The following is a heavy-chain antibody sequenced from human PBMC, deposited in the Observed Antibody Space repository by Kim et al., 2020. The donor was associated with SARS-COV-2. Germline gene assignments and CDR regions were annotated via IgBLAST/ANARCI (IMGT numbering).Heavy chain of an antibody. V-gene: IGHV4-39*01. J-gene: IGHJ6*03. CDR2: IYYSGST. CDR3: ARHGVTRQYSSGWNPLYYYYYYMDV. CDR1: GGSISSSSYY. Sequence: SETLSLTCTVSGGSISSSSYYWGWIRQPPGKGLEWIGSIYYSGSTYYNPSLKSRVTISVDTSKNQFSLKLSSVTAADTAVYYCARHGVTRQYSSGWNPLYYYYYYMDVWGKGTTVTVSS. D-gene: IGHD6-19*01.